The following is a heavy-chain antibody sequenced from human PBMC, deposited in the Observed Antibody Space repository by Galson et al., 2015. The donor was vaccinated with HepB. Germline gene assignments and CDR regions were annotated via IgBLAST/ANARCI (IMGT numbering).Heavy chain of an antibody. J-gene: IGHJ3*02. CDR3: ARYHVVVAANDAFDI. D-gene: IGHD2-15*01. CDR2: ISSSSYI. CDR1: GFTFSSYS. V-gene: IGHV3-21*01. Sequence: SLRLSCAASGFTFSSYSLNWVRQAPGKGLEWVSSISSSSYIYYADSVKGRFTISRDNAKNSLYLQMNSLRAEDTAVYYCARYHVVVAANDAFDIWGQGTMVTVSS.